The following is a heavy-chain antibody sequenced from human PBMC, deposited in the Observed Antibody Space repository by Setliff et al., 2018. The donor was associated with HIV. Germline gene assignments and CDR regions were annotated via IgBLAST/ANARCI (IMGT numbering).Heavy chain of an antibody. V-gene: IGHV3-23*01. D-gene: IGHD6-13*01. CDR3: ARDCRVGWVFTYGMDV. Sequence: PGGSLRLSCAASGFTFSDYAMSWVRQAPGKGLEWVSAISGSGRGTYYADSVKGRFTISRDNSKNTLYLQVNSLRTEDTAVYYCARDCRVGWVFTYGMDVWGQGTLVTVSS. J-gene: IGHJ6*02. CDR2: ISGSGRGT. CDR1: GFTFSDYA.